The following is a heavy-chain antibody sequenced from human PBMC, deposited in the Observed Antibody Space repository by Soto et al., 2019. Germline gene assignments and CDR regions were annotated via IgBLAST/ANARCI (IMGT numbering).Heavy chain of an antibody. CDR3: ARQASSSWYRYFDY. Sequence: GSSFTSYWIGWVRQMPGKGLEWMGIIYPGDSDTRYSPSFQGQVTISADKSISTAYLQWSSLKASDAAMYYCARQASSSWYRYFDYWGQGTLVTVSS. D-gene: IGHD6-13*01. J-gene: IGHJ4*02. V-gene: IGHV5-51*01. CDR2: IYPGDSDT. CDR1: GSSFTSYW.